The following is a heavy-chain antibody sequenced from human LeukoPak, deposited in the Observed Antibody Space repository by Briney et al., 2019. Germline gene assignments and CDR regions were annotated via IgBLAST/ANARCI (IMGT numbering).Heavy chain of an antibody. V-gene: IGHV1-18*01. CDR2: ISTYNGDT. CDR1: GYTFTDYG. D-gene: IGHD2-15*01. J-gene: IGHJ4*02. Sequence: ASVKVSCKASGYTFTDYGISWVRQAPGQGLEWMGWISTYNGDTNYARNLQGRLTMTTNTSTSTVYMELTSLTSDDTAVYYCARDWYCSGGTCIDLFDYWGQGILVTVSS. CDR3: ARDWYCSGGTCIDLFDY.